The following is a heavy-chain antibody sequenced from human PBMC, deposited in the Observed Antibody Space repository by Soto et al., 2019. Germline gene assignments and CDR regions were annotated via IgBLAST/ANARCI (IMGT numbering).Heavy chain of an antibody. D-gene: IGHD3-9*01. CDR3: ASILRYFDWLSGGGYYYGLDV. Sequence: QVQLQESGPGLVKPSQTLSLTCSVSGGSISSDDYYGSWIRQPPGKGLEWIGYIYHSGRTYYNPSLKSRMTISVDTSKNQFSLRLGSVTAADTAVYYCASILRYFDWLSGGGYYYGLDVWGQGATVTVSS. CDR1: GGSISSDDYY. CDR2: IYHSGRT. V-gene: IGHV4-30-4*01. J-gene: IGHJ6*02.